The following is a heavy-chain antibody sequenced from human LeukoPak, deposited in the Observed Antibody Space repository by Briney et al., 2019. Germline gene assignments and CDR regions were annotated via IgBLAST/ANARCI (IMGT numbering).Heavy chain of an antibody. Sequence: GASVKVSCKASGGTFSSYAISWVRQAPGQGLEWMGIIYPSGGATNYAQKFQGRITLTRDTSTSTVYMELNSLRSEDTAVYYCARSTSYSGRPLYYFDSWGQGTLVTVSS. D-gene: IGHD1-26*01. CDR1: GGTFSSYA. CDR2: IYPSGGAT. J-gene: IGHJ4*02. CDR3: ARSTSYSGRPLYYFDS. V-gene: IGHV1-46*01.